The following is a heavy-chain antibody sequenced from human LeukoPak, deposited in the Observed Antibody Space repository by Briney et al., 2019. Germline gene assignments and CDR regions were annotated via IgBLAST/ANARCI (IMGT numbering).Heavy chain of an antibody. CDR2: INSKTGGGTT. Sequence: GGSLRLSCAASGFTFSNASMSWVRQAPGKGLEWVGRINSKTGGGTTDYAAPVKGRFTISRDDSKNTLYLQMNSLKTEDTAVYYCTTGPGYCSSTSCPYYYYMDVWGKGTTVTVSS. J-gene: IGHJ6*03. V-gene: IGHV3-15*01. CDR3: TTGPGYCSSTSCPYYYYMDV. D-gene: IGHD2-2*03. CDR1: GFTFSNAS.